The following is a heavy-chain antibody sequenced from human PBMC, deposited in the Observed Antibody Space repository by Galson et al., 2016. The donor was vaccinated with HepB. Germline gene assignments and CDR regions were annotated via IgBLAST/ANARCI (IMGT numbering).Heavy chain of an antibody. V-gene: IGHV3-9*01. CDR1: GFVFHEFA. J-gene: IGHJ3*01. Sequence: SLRLSCAASGFVFHEFAIHWVRQVPGKGLQWVSGIGWNSRNSACEDSVEGRFTISRDNGKSSLYLQMDSLRAEDTAVYYCVKATLASVTGRDAFDLWGQGTMVTVSS. CDR2: IGWNSRNS. D-gene: IGHD1-14*01. CDR3: VKATLASVTGRDAFDL.